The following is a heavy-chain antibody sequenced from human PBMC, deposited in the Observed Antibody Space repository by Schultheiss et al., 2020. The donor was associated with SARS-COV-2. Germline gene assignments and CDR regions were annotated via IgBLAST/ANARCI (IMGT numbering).Heavy chain of an antibody. CDR2: ISYDGSNK. J-gene: IGHJ3*02. CDR3: ARSHPSSGWAHDAFDI. CDR1: GFTFSSYA. V-gene: IGHV3-30*03. D-gene: IGHD6-19*01. Sequence: GGSLRLSCAASGFTFSSYAMSWVRQAPWKGLEWVAVISYDGSNKYYADSVKGRFTISRDNSKNTLYLQMNSLRAEDTAVYYCARSHPSSGWAHDAFDIWGQGTMVTVSS.